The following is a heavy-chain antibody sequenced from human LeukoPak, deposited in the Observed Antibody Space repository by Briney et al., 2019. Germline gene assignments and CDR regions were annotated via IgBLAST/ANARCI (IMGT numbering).Heavy chain of an antibody. CDR2: IYYSGST. J-gene: IGHJ4*02. CDR3: ARVGYYDSSGYYKPPVYFDY. CDR1: GGSISSYY. Sequence: SETLSLTCTVSGGSISSYYWSWIRQPPGKGLEWIGYIYYSGSTNYNPSLKSRVTISVDTSKNQFSLKLSSVTAADTAVYYCARVGYYDSSGYYKPPVYFDYWAREPWSPSPQ. V-gene: IGHV4-59*01. D-gene: IGHD3-22*01.